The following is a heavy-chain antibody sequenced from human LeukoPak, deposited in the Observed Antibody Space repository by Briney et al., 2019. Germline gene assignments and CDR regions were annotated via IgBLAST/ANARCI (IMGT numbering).Heavy chain of an antibody. V-gene: IGHV1-69*05. CDR1: GGTFSSYA. Sequence: SVKVSCKASGGTFSSYAISWVRQAPGQGLEWMGGIIPIFGTANYAQKFQGRVTITTDESTSTAYMELSSLRSEDTAVYYCASFWIKGDHPFDYWGQGTLVTVSS. D-gene: IGHD3-3*01. CDR3: ASFWIKGDHPFDY. J-gene: IGHJ4*02. CDR2: IIPIFGTA.